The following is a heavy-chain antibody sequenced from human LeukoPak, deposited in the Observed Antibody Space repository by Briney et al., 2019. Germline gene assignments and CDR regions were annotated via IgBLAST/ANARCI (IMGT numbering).Heavy chain of an antibody. CDR1: GGSISSYY. CDR2: IYYSGST. V-gene: IGHV4-59*01. J-gene: IGHJ6*03. D-gene: IGHD5-24*01. CDR3: AGEEMVTSPSSLRYYYYYMDV. Sequence: SETLSLTCTVSGGSISSYYWSWIRQPPGKGLEWIGYIYYSGSTNYNPSLKSRVTISVDPSKNQFSLKLSSVTAADTAVCYCAGEEMVTSPSSLRYYYYYMDVWGKGTTVTVSS.